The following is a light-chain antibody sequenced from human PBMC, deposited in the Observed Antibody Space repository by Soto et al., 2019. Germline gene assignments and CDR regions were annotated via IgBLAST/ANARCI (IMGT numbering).Light chain of an antibody. J-gene: IGKJ5*01. CDR3: QEYNSWSIT. Sequence: IVMTQSPATLSVSPGERATLSCRASQSITSNLAWYQQKPGQGPRLLIYDASTRATGIPARFSGSGSGTEFTLTISSLESEDFAVYYGQEYNSWSITFGQGTRLEIK. CDR2: DAS. CDR1: QSITSN. V-gene: IGKV3-15*01.